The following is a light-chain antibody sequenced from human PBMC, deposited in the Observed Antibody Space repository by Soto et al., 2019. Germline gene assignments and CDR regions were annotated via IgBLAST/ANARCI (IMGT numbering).Light chain of an antibody. V-gene: IGLV2-8*01. CDR2: EVS. J-gene: IGLJ3*02. CDR3: SSYAGSNDRWV. CDR1: SSDIAAYNY. Sequence: QSALTQPPSASGSPGQSVTISCTGTSSDIAAYNYVSWYQQHPGKAPKLMIHEVSKRPSGVPDRFSGSKSGNTASLTVSGLQAEDEAEYYCSSYAGSNDRWVFGGGTKLTVL.